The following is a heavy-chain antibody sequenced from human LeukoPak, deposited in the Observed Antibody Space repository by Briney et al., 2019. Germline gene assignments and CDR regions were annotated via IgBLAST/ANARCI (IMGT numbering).Heavy chain of an antibody. V-gene: IGHV3-23*01. CDR2: ISGSGGST. J-gene: IGHJ4*02. CDR1: GFTFSSYS. CDR3: AKEKYSSSSELFFYIFDY. D-gene: IGHD6-6*01. Sequence: GGSLRLSCAASGFTFSSYSMSWVRQAPGKGLEWVSGISGSGGSTNYTDSVKGRFTISRDNSKNTLYLQMNSLRAEDTAVYYCAKEKYSSSSELFFYIFDYWGQGTLVTVSS.